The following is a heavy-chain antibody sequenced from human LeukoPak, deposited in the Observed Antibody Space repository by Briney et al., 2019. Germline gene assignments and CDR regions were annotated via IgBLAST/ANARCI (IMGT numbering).Heavy chain of an antibody. V-gene: IGHV3-23*01. J-gene: IGHJ4*02. CDR3: AKVRGPYGSGSYAID. D-gene: IGHD3-10*01. CDR2: ISGSGGST. CDR1: GFTFSSYG. Sequence: PGGSLRLSCAASGFTFSSYGMSWVRQAPGKGLEWVSAISGSGGSTYYADSVKGRFTISRDNSKNTLYLQMNSLRAEDTAVYYCAKVRGPYGSGSYAIDWGQGTLVTVSS.